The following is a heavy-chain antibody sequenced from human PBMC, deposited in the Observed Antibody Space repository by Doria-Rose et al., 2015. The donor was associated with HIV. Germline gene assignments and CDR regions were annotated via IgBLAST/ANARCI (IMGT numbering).Heavy chain of an antibody. CDR3: ARIKSSRWYHKYYFDF. CDR1: GVSLSSPGMG. J-gene: IGHJ4*02. CDR2: MFSDDER. D-gene: IGHD6-13*01. Sequence: SGPVLVKPTETLTLTCTVSGVSLSSPGMGVSWIRQPPGKALEWLANMFSDDERSYKTSLKSRLTISRVTSKSQVVLTMTDMDPVDTATYYCARIKSSRWYHKYYFDFWGQGTLVIVSA. V-gene: IGHV2-26*01.